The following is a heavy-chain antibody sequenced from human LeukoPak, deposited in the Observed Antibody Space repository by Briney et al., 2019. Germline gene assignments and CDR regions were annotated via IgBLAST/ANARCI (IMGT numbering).Heavy chain of an antibody. CDR3: ARGRLVSSQPFDY. J-gene: IGHJ4*02. CDR2: INHSGTT. Sequence: RPSETLSLTCTVSGGSIGGYYWSWIRQPPGKGLEWIGEINHSGTTNYNPSLKSRVTISADTSKNQFSLKLGSVTAADTAVYYCARGRLVSSQPFDYWGQGTLVTVSS. V-gene: IGHV4-34*01. CDR1: GGSIGGYY. D-gene: IGHD6-6*01.